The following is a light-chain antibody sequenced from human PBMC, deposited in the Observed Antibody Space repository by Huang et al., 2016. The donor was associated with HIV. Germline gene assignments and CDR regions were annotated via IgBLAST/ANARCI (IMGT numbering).Light chain of an antibody. Sequence: DIVMTQSPDSLRVSLGERATINCKSSQSVLSNSNNKNYLSWYQQKPGQPPKLVIYGASIRESGVPDRFSGSGSGTNFSLTISNVQAEDVGLYYCHQHYTSPLTFGGGSKVEVK. J-gene: IGKJ4*01. CDR3: HQHYTSPLT. CDR2: GAS. CDR1: QSVLSNSNNKNY. V-gene: IGKV4-1*01.